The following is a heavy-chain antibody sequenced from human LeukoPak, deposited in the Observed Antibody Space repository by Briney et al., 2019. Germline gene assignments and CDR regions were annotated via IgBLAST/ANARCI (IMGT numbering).Heavy chain of an antibody. CDR3: AREWFGELSFDF. D-gene: IGHD3-10*01. J-gene: IGHJ4*02. CDR1: GGSITNSDYY. Sequence: SETLSLTCTVSGGSITNSDYYWGWIRQPPGKGLEWIGSSYYGASTYYNPSLKSRSTISVDTSKNQFSLRLSSVTAADTAVYYCAREWFGELSFDFWGQGTLVTVSS. V-gene: IGHV4-39*07. CDR2: SYYGAST.